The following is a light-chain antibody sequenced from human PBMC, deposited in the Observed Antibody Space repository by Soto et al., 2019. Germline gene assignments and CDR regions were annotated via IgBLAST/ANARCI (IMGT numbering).Light chain of an antibody. CDR2: GES. J-gene: IGKJ2*01. CDR1: QSVSINY. Sequence: EIVLTQSPGTLSLSPGERATLSCRARQSVSINYLAWYQQKPGLAPRLLIYGESSRATGIPDRFSGSGSGTDFTLTISRLEPEDFEVYYCQHYGSSPPVTFAQGTKLEIK. V-gene: IGKV3-20*01. CDR3: QHYGSSPPVT.